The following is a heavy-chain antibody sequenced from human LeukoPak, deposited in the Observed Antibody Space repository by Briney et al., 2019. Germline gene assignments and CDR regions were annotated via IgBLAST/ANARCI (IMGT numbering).Heavy chain of an antibody. V-gene: IGHV3-23*01. CDR1: GFTFSSYA. J-gene: IGHJ6*04. CDR2: ISGSGGST. Sequence: PGGSLRLSCAASGFTFSSYAMSWVRQAPGKGLEWVSGISGSGGSTYYADSVKGRFTISRDNSKNTLYLQMNSLRAEDTAVYYCARAEAAAKHYYYGMDVWGKGTTVTVSS. D-gene: IGHD6-13*01. CDR3: ARAEAAAKHYYYGMDV.